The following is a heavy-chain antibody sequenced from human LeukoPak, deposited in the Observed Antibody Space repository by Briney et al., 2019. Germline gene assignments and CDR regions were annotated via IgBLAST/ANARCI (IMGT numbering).Heavy chain of an antibody. J-gene: IGHJ2*01. V-gene: IGHV4-59*01. CDR1: GGSISSYY. Sequence: SETLSLTCTVSGGSISSYYWSWIRQPPGKGLEWIGFIYYSGSTNYNPSLKSRVTISVDTSKNQFSLKLSSVTAADTAVYYCARAASWYFDLWGRGTLVTVSS. CDR3: ARAASWYFDL. CDR2: IYYSGST.